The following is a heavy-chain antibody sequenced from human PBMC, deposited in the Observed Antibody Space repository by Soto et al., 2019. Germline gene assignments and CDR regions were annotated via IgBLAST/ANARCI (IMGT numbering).Heavy chain of an antibody. Sequence: QVQLQESGPGLVKPSETLSLTCTVSGDSISNYYWSWIRQSPGKGLEWIGCSYYSGSTNYNPSLKCRVTMSIDASKTRFSLRLRSVTAADTAVYYCARRQNWNYLFDNWGQGTLVTVSS. D-gene: IGHD1-7*01. CDR2: SYYSGST. V-gene: IGHV4-59*01. CDR1: GDSISNYY. CDR3: ARRQNWNYLFDN. J-gene: IGHJ4*02.